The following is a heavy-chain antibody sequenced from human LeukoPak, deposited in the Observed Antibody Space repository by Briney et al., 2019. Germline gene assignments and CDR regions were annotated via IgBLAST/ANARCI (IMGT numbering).Heavy chain of an antibody. Sequence: PGESLKISCKASGYTFTNYWIGWVRQMPGKGLEWMGIIYPGDFDTTYGPSFEGQVTISADKSITTAYLQWSSLKASDTAIYYCARRGDWACEYWGQVTLVTVSS. CDR3: ARRGDWACEY. CDR1: GYTFTNYW. D-gene: IGHD2-21*02. CDR2: IYPGDFDT. J-gene: IGHJ4*02. V-gene: IGHV5-51*01.